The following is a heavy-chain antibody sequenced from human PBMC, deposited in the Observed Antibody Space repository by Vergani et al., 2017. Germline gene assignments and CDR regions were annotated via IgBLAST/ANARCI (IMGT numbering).Heavy chain of an antibody. CDR1: GFTFSSYG. D-gene: IGHD1-26*01. CDR2: IWYDGSNK. V-gene: IGHV3-33*01. J-gene: IGHJ4*02. Sequence: QVQLVESGGGVVQPGRSLRLSCAASGFTFSSYGMHWVRQAPGKGLEWVAVIWYDGSNKYYADSVKGRFTISRDNSKNTLYLQMNSLRGEDTAVYYCARDSRGRWDPGYYFDYWGQGTLVTVSS. CDR3: ARDSRGRWDPGYYFDY.